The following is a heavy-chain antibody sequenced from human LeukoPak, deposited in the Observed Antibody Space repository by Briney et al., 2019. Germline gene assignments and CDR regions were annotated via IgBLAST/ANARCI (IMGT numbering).Heavy chain of an antibody. CDR1: GYRFTSYG. J-gene: IGHJ5*02. CDR3: ARGVVVHYTWFDP. V-gene: IGHV1-18*01. Sequence: ASVKVSCKASGYRFTSYGISWVRQAPGQGLEWMGWISANYGSANYTQKLQGRVTMTTDTSTSTAYMEIRDLRSDDTAVYYCARGVVVHYTWFDPWGQGTLVTVSS. D-gene: IGHD2-2*01. CDR2: ISANYGSA.